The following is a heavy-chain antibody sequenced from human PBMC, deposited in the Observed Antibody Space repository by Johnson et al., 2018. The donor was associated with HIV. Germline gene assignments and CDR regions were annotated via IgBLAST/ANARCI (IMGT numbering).Heavy chain of an antibody. Sequence: EVHLVESGGGVVQPGRSLRLSCAASGFTFSSYAMHWVRQAPGKGLEWVGRIKSKTDGGTTDYAAPVKGRFTISRDDSKNTLYLQMNSLRAEDTAVYYCARDSEWELGQEGAFDIWGQGTMVTVSS. CDR2: IKSKTDGGTT. D-gene: IGHD1-26*01. V-gene: IGHV3-15*01. J-gene: IGHJ3*02. CDR1: GFTFSSYA. CDR3: ARDSEWELGQEGAFDI.